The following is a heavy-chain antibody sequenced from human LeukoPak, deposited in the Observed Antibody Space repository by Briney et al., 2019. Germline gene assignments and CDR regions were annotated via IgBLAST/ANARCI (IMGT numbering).Heavy chain of an antibody. D-gene: IGHD3-9*01. CDR2: INPSGGST. V-gene: IGHV1-46*01. CDR3: ASSDILTGYSYDAFDI. J-gene: IGHJ3*02. Sequence: GASVKVSCKASGYTFTSYCMHWVRQAPGQGLEWMGIINPSGGSTSYAQKFQGRVTMTRDTSTSTVYMELSSLRSEDTAVYYCASSDILTGYSYDAFDIWGQGTMVTVSS. CDR1: GYTFTSYC.